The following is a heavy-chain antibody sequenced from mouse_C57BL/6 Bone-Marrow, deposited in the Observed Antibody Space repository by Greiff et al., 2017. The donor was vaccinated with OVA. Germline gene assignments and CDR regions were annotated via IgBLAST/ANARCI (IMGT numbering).Heavy chain of an antibody. J-gene: IGHJ3*01. Sequence: QVQLQQPGAELVKPGALVKLSCKSSGYTFTSYYMSWVKQRPGQGLEWIGGINPSNGGTNFNEKFKSKATLTADKSSNTAYMQLSSLTSEDSAVYYCSRSGYGGFAYWGQGTLVTVSA. V-gene: IGHV1S81*02. CDR2: INPSNGGT. D-gene: IGHD1-1*02. CDR1: GYTFTSYY. CDR3: SRSGYGGFAY.